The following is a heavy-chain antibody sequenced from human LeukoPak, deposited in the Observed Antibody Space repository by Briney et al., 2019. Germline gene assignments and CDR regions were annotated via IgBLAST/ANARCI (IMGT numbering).Heavy chain of an antibody. Sequence: PSETLSLTCAVYGGSFSGYYWSWIRQPPGKGLEWIGEINHSGSTNYNPSLKSRVTISVDTSKNQFPLKLSSVTAADTAVYYCARHGGYSSPYLHWGQGTLVTVSS. CDR3: ARHGGYSSPYLH. V-gene: IGHV4-34*01. D-gene: IGHD6-13*01. CDR1: GGSFSGYY. CDR2: INHSGST. J-gene: IGHJ1*01.